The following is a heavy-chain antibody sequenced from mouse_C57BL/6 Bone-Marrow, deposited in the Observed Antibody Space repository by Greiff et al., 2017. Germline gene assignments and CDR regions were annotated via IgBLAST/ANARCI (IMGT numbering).Heavy chain of an antibody. CDR2: IYPRSGNT. CDR1: GYTFTSYG. J-gene: IGHJ3*01. Sequence: VKLMESGAELARPGASVKLSCKASGYTFTSYGISWVKQRTGQGLEWIGEIYPRSGNTYYNEKFKGKATLTADKSSSTAYMELRSLTSEDSAVYFCARWPWFAYWGQGTLVTVSA. V-gene: IGHV1-81*01. CDR3: ARWPWFAY.